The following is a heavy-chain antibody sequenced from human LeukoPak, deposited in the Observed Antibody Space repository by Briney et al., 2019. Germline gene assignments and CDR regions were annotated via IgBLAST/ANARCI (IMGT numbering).Heavy chain of an antibody. CDR3: AKLHNLNCDY. J-gene: IGHJ4*02. V-gene: IGHV3-23*01. CDR2: ISGSGGST. Sequence: GGFLKLSCAASGFTFSSYAMSWVRQAPGKGLEWVSAISGSGGSTYYADSVKGRFTISRDSSKNTLYLQMNNLRPEDTAVYYCAKLHNLNCDYWGLGTLVTVSS. D-gene: IGHD1-14*01. CDR1: GFTFSSYA.